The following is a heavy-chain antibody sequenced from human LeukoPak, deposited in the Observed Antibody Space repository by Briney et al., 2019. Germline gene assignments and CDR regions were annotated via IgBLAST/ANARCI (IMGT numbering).Heavy chain of an antibody. CDR2: IKQDGSQE. V-gene: IGHV3-7*01. J-gene: IGHJ4*02. Sequence: GGSLRLSCAASGFTFSSYWMGWVRQAPGKGLEWVANIKQDGSQEYYVDSVKGRFTISRDSAKNSLYLQMNSLRAEDTAVYYCARGVPYDSWSGPHYSDYWGQGTLVTVSS. D-gene: IGHD3-3*01. CDR3: ARGVPYDSWSGPHYSDY. CDR1: GFTFSSYW.